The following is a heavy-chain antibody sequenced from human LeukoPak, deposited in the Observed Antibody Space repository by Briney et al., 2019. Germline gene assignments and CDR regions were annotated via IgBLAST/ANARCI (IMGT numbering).Heavy chain of an antibody. Sequence: GGSLRLSCAASGFTFSNFAMTWVRQAPGKGPEWVSYISGSSRTIYYADSVEGRFTISRDNAKNSLYLQMNSLRGEDTAVYYCARNEWADYWGQGTLVTVSS. CDR1: GFTFSNFA. CDR3: ARNEWADY. CDR2: ISGSSRTI. J-gene: IGHJ4*02. D-gene: IGHD1-26*01. V-gene: IGHV3-48*04.